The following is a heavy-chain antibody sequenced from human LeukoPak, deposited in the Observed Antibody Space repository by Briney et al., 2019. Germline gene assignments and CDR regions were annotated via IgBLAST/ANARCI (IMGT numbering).Heavy chain of an antibody. CDR1: GFTFGSYW. D-gene: IGHD4-11*01. J-gene: IGHJ6*03. CDR3: ARESAYRRYDYYHYMDV. Sequence: GGSLTLSCAASGFTFGSYWMSWVRQAPGKGLEWVANIKQDEGEKYDVDSVKGRFTVSRDNAKNSLHLQMSSLRVEDTAVYYRARESAYRRYDYYHYMDVWGEGTTVTVS. CDR2: IKQDEGEK. V-gene: IGHV3-7*01.